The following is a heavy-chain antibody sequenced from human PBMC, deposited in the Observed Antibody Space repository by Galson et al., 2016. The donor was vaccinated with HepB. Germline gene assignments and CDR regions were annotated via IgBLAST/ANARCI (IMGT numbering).Heavy chain of an antibody. J-gene: IGHJ4*02. CDR1: GASVSSSPCW. D-gene: IGHD2-15*01. CDR2: VSYSGIT. Sequence: LTCNVSGASVSSSPCWWGWIRQPPGKGLEWLASVSYSGITDYKPSLRGRVTISTDTSKNRFSLRLSSLTAADTAIYYCARTLTPTNQYFFNSWGQGTLVTVSS. V-gene: IGHV4-39*01. CDR3: ARTLTPTNQYFFNS.